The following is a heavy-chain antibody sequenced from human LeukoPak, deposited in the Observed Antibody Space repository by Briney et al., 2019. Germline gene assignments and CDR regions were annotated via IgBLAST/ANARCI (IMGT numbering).Heavy chain of an antibody. J-gene: IGHJ4*02. D-gene: IGHD5-18*01. Sequence: GGSLRLSCAAAGLTVSSNYMTWVRQVPGEGLEWVSVFYNGINTYYADSVKGIFTTSRDNSKNTLYLQMNSLRVEDTAVYFCARVGSGNTYGYADYWGQGTLVTVSS. CDR2: FYNGINT. CDR3: ARVGSGNTYGYADY. CDR1: GLTVSSNY. V-gene: IGHV3-66*01.